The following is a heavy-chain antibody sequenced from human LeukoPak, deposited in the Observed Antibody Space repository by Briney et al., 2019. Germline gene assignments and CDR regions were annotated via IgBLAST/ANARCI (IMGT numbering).Heavy chain of an antibody. V-gene: IGHV3-21*01. CDR2: ISSSSSYI. J-gene: IGHJ4*02. CDR1: GFTFSSYS. Sequence: GGSLRLSCAASGFTFSSYSMNWDRQAPGKGLEWVSSISSSSSYIYYADSVKGRFTISRDNAKNSLYLQMNSLRAEDTAVYYCARLDAGDYYDSSGYYYFDYWGQGTLVTVSS. CDR3: ARLDAGDYYDSSGYYYFDY. D-gene: IGHD3-22*01.